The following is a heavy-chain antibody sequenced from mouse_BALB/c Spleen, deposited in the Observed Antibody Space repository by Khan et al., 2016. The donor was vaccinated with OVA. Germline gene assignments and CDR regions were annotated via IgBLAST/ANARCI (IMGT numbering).Heavy chain of an antibody. CDR3: VRGDSSSLYYFDY. CDR1: GFSLISNG. Sequence: QMQLEESGPGLVATSQSLSITCTVSGFSLISNGVHWVRQPPGKGLEWLGVIWAGGSTNYNSALMSRLSISKDNSKSQVFLKMNSLQTDDTAMYYCVRGDSSSLYYFDYWGQGTTLTVSS. V-gene: IGHV2-9*02. D-gene: IGHD1-1*01. J-gene: IGHJ2*01. CDR2: IWAGGST.